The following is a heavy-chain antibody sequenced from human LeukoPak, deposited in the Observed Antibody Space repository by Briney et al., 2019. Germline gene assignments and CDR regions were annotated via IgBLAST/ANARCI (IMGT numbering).Heavy chain of an antibody. CDR3: TRESGAFSPFGF. CDR2: VHLGGAS. CDR1: GGSILTTNW. J-gene: IGHJ4*02. D-gene: IGHD1-26*01. V-gene: IGHV4-4*02. Sequence: SETLSLTCAVSGGSILTTNWWSWVRQPPVKGLEWIGEVHLGGASNYNPSLKSRVNMSIDKSKNQLSLELTSVTAADTAIYYCTRESGAFSPFGFWGQGTLVTVSS.